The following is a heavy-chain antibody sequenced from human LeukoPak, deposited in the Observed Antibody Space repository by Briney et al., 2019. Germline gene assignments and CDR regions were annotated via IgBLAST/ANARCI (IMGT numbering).Heavy chain of an antibody. D-gene: IGHD3-3*01. CDR1: GFTFSSYG. V-gene: IGHV3-33*01. CDR3: ARAPPSGYYPTPYYYYGMDV. J-gene: IGHJ6*02. CDR2: IWYDGSNK. Sequence: GGSLRLSCAASGFTFSSYGMHWVRQAPGKGLEWVAVIWYDGSNKYYADSVKGRFTISRDNSKNTLYLQMNSLRAEDTAVYYCARAPPSGYYPTPYYYYGMDVWGQGTTVTVSS.